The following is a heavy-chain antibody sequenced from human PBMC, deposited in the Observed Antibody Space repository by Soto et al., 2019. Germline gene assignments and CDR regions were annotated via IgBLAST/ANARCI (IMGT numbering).Heavy chain of an antibody. V-gene: IGHV1-46*01. D-gene: IGHD4-4*01. CDR1: GYTFASYY. CDR2: INPSGGGT. Sequence: ASVKVSCKASGYTFASYYLHWVRQAPGQGLEWMGIINPSGGGTNYAQKFQGRVTMTRDTSISTAYMELSRPRSDDTAVYYCARESGALTVTRYNWFDPWGQGTLVTVSS. CDR3: ARESGALTVTRYNWFDP. J-gene: IGHJ5*02.